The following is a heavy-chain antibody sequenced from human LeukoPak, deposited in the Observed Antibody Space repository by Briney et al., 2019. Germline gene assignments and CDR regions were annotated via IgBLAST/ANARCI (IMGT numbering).Heavy chain of an antibody. J-gene: IGHJ4*02. D-gene: IGHD6-6*01. CDR2: IYYSGST. V-gene: IGHV4-59*08. Sequence: NPSETLSLTCTVAGGSISTYYWNWIRQPPGKGLEWIGYIYYSGSTNYNPSLKSRVTISVDTSKNQFSLKLNSVTAADTAVYYCARLYSSSSRAHPIDYWGQGTLVTVSS. CDR1: GGSISTYY. CDR3: ARLYSSSSRAHPIDY.